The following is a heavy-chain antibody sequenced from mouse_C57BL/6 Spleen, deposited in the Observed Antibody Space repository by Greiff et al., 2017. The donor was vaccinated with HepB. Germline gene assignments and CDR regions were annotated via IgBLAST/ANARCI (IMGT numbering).Heavy chain of an antibody. CDR1: GFTFSSYA. V-gene: IGHV5-4*01. CDR2: ISDGGSYT. CDR3: ARDLDGNYAMDY. J-gene: IGHJ4*01. D-gene: IGHD2-1*01. Sequence: EVKLQESGGGLVKPGGSLKLSCAASGFTFSSYAMSWVRQTPEKRLEWVATISDGGSYTYYPDNVKGRFTISRDNAKNNLYLQMSHLKSEDTAMYYCARDLDGNYAMDYWGQGTSVTVSS.